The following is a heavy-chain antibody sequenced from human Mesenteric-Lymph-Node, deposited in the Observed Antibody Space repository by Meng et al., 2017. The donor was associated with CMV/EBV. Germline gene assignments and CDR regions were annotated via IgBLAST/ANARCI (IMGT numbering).Heavy chain of an antibody. CDR3: ARDEVPAAPFDY. CDR2: IIPIFGTA. J-gene: IGHJ4*02. CDR1: GGTFSSYA. D-gene: IGHD2-2*01. Sequence: SVKVSCKASGGTFSSYAISWVRQAPGQGLEWMGGIIPIFGTANYAQKFQGRVTMTTDTSTSTAYMELRSLRSDDTAVYYCARDEVPAAPFDYWGQGTLVTVSS. V-gene: IGHV1-69*05.